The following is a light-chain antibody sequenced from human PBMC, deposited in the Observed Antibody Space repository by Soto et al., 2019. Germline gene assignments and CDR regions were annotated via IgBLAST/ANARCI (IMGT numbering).Light chain of an antibody. Sequence: DIHMTQTPSSLSASVGHRVTLTCRASQTVTSYLNWYQQKPGKAPKLLIYAASTLQSGVPSRFSGSGSGTDFTPTISSLEPQDFAVYYCQQRSNWPPGTFGQGTKVDIK. CDR1: QTVTSY. CDR2: AAS. V-gene: IGKV1-39*01. CDR3: QQRSNWPPGT. J-gene: IGKJ1*01.